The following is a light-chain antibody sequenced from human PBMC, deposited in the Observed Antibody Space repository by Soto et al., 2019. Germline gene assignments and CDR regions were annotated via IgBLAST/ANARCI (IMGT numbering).Light chain of an antibody. CDR1: QSISSW. J-gene: IGKJ1*01. V-gene: IGKV1-5*01. Sequence: DIQMTQSPSTLSASVGDRVTITCRASQSISSWLAWYQQKPGKAPKLLIYYASSLESGVPSRFSGSGSGTEVTLTISSLQPDDFATYYCQQYNSPSTFGQGTKVEIK. CDR2: YAS. CDR3: QQYNSPST.